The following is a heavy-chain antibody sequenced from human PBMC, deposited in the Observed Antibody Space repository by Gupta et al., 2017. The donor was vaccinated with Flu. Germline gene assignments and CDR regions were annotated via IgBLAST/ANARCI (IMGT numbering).Heavy chain of an antibody. CDR3: ARGAPSPAGYRVFDH. Sequence: QVQLVQSGAEVKKPGASVKVSCKTSGYTFAGSHMHWVRQAPGQGLEWMGWINPNMGDTKYAEEFQGRITMTRDTSITTVYMELSRLTSDDTAVYYCARGAPSPAGYRVFDHWGQGTLVTVSS. V-gene: IGHV1-2*02. D-gene: IGHD6-25*01. J-gene: IGHJ4*02. CDR1: GYTFAGSH. CDR2: INPNMGDT.